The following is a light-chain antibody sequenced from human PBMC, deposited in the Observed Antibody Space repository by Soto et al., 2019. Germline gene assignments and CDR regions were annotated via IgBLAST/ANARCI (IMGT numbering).Light chain of an antibody. CDR1: ISYVGRYSF. CDR2: DVY. CDR3: CSPAGSSVV. Sequence: QSLLTQPRSVSRSPGHSFTISFTGTISYVGRYSFFSWYQQHPVKAPKLILYDVYKRPSGVPDLFSGSKSGNTASMTISALQAEDETDYYCCSPAGSSVVFGTVPKV. J-gene: IGLJ6*01. V-gene: IGLV2-11*01.